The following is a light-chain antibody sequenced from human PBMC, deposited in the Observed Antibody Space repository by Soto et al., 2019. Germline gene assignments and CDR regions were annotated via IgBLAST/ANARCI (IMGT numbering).Light chain of an antibody. CDR3: CSYGGSSYAGRLYG. V-gene: IGLV2-11*01. Sequence: QSVLAQPRSVSGSPGQSVTISCTGTSSDVGGYNYVSWYQHHPGKAPKLMIYDVTKRPSGVPDRFSGSKSGNTASLTISGLQAEDEADYSCCSYGGSSYAGRLYGFGTGTKATVL. J-gene: IGLJ1*01. CDR1: SSDVGGYNY. CDR2: DVT.